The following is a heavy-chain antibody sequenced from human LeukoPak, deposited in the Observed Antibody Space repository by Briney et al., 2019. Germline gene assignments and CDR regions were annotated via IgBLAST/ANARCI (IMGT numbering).Heavy chain of an antibody. CDR2: IYYSGST. V-gene: IGHV4-59*08. CDR3: ARQGWSNWFDP. Sequence: NSSETLSLTCTVSGGSISSYYWSWIRQPPGKGLEWIGYIYYSGSTNYNPSLKSRVTISVDTSKNQFSLKLSSVTAADTAVYYCARQGWSNWFDPWGQGTLVTVSS. J-gene: IGHJ5*02. D-gene: IGHD2-15*01. CDR1: GGSISSYY.